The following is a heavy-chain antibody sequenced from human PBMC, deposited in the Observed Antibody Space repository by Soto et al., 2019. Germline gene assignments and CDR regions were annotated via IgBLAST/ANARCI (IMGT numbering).Heavy chain of an antibody. D-gene: IGHD6-13*01. CDR1: GYTFTSYY. V-gene: IGHV1-46*03. CDR2: INPSGGST. J-gene: IGHJ1*01. Sequence: ASVKGSCKASGYTFTSYYMHWLRQAPGQGLEWMGIINPSGGSTSYAQKFQGRVTMTRDTSTSTVYMELSSLRSEDTAVYYCARGAVAAAGITAEYFQHWGQGTLVTVS. CDR3: ARGAVAAAGITAEYFQH.